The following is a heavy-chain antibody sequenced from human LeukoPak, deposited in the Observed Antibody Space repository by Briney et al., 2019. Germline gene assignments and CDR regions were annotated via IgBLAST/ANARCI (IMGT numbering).Heavy chain of an antibody. D-gene: IGHD6-19*01. J-gene: IGHJ5*02. CDR1: GYTFTGYY. CDR3: ARIAVAGHNWFDP. V-gene: IGHV1-2*02. CDR2: INPNSGGT. Sequence: ASVKVSCKASGYTFTGYYMHWVRQAPGQGLEWMGWINPNSGGTNYAQKFQGRVTMTRDTSISTAYMELSRLRSDDTAVYYRARIAVAGHNWFDPWGQGTLVTVSS.